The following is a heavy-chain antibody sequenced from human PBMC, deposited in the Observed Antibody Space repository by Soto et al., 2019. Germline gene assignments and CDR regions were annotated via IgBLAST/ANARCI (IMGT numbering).Heavy chain of an antibody. CDR1: GFTFSSYG. V-gene: IGHV3-33*01. D-gene: IGHD2-15*01. CDR2: IWYDGSNK. J-gene: IGHJ4*02. CDR3: ASAAHCSGGSCYFCRVY. Sequence: QVQLVESGGGVVQPGRSLRLSCAASGFTFSSYGMHWVRQAPGKGLEWVAVIWYDGSNKYYADSVKGRFTISRDNSKNSLYLQMISLRAEDMAVYYCASAAHCSGGSCYFCRVYWGQGTLVTVSS.